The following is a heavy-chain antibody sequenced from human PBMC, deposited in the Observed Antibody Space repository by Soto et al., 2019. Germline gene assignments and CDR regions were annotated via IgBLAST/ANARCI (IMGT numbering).Heavy chain of an antibody. D-gene: IGHD3-22*01. CDR1: GGAITAYY. CDR2: VYSTGST. CDR3: ARDEYYDSNNWFDH. V-gene: IGHV4-4*07. Sequence: SETLSLTCTVCGGAITAYYWSWIRQPVGEGLQWIGRVYSTGSTNYNPSLRSRVTMSVDTSQNQFFLGLSSVTAADTAVYYCARDEYYDSNNWFDHWGQGILVTVSS. J-gene: IGHJ5*02.